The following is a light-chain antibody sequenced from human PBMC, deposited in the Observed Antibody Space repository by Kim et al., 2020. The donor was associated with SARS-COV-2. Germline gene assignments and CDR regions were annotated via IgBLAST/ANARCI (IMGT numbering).Light chain of an antibody. V-gene: IGKV1-17*01. CDR3: LQHNTCPIA. CDR2: GAS. Sequence: DIQMTQSPSSLSASVGDRVTITCRASQDIRNDLGWYQQNPGRAPKRLIYGASSLQSGVPSRFSGSGSGTEFTLTISSVQPEDFATYFCLQHNTCPIAFGRGTRLEI. J-gene: IGKJ5*01. CDR1: QDIRND.